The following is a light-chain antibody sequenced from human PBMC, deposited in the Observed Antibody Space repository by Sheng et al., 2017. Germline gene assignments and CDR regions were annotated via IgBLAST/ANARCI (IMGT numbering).Light chain of an antibody. Sequence: DIQMTQSPSSLSTSVGDRVTITCRASQGISNHLAWYQQKPGKVPKLLIYAASTLQSGVPSRFSGSGSGTDFTLTISSLQPEDVATYYCQKYNSLPGTFGQGTKLEI. CDR3: QKYNSLPGT. J-gene: IGKJ2*01. V-gene: IGKV1-27*01. CDR1: QGISNH. CDR2: AAS.